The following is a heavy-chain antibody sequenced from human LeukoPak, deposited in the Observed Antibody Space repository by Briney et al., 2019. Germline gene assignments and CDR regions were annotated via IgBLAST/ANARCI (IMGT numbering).Heavy chain of an antibody. Sequence: LGGSVPLFRAPSGFNVSEYSIGWLRQSAGKGPEWISYVMFVRGSTNFADSVKERFSLSSDNAKNSVASQLDGLSADDPGVSFSTRERRGSYYAVESWGKGNLVTVSS. CDR3: TRERRGSYYAVES. CDR2: VMFVRGST. V-gene: IGHV3-11*05. J-gene: IGHJ4*02. D-gene: IGHD3-16*01. CDR1: GFNVSEYS.